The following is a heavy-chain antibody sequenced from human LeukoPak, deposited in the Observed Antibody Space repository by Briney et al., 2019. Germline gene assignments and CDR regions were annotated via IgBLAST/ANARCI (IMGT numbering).Heavy chain of an antibody. CDR2: TYYSGST. V-gene: IGHV4-39*01. Sequence: PSETLSLTCTVYSASISSSSYYWGWLRHPPVKGLEWTGSTYYSGSTYYNPSLKSRVTISAHSTKNQFSLKQRSLTCVDTAVYYCASLVVVSYYYMDVWGKGTTVTVSS. D-gene: IGHD2-2*01. J-gene: IGHJ6*03. CDR3: ASLVVVSYYYMDV. CDR1: SASISSSSYY.